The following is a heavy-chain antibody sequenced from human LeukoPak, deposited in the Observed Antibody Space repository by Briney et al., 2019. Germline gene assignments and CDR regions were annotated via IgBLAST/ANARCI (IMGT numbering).Heavy chain of an antibody. V-gene: IGHV3-30*03. Sequence: GRSLRLSCAASGFTFSSNGMHWVRQAPGKGLEWVAVISYDGSNKYYADSVKGRFTISRDNSWNTLFLQMNSLRAEDTAVYYCARGEDYFDYWGQGTLVTVSS. CDR1: GFTFSSNG. CDR2: ISYDGSNK. CDR3: ARGEDYFDY. J-gene: IGHJ4*02.